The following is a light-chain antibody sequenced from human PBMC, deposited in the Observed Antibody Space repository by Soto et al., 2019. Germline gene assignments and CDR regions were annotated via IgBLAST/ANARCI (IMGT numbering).Light chain of an antibody. Sequence: QSALTQPASVSGSPGQSITISCTGTSSDVGGYNYVSWYQQHPGKAPKLMIYDVSNRPSGVSNRFSGPKSGNTASLTISGLQAEDEADYYCNSYTSGTTLVFGTGTKVTVL. CDR2: DVS. V-gene: IGLV2-14*03. CDR3: NSYTSGTTLV. CDR1: SSDVGGYNY. J-gene: IGLJ1*01.